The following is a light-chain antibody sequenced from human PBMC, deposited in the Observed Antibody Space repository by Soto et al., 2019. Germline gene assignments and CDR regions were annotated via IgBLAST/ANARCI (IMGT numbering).Light chain of an antibody. CDR3: CSYAGSYTFDVV. Sequence: SVLTQPRSVSGSPGQSVTISCTGTSSDVGGYNYVSWYQQHPGKAPKLMIYDVSKRPSGVPDRFSGSKSGNTASLTISGLQAEDEADYYCCSYAGSYTFDVVVGGGAKLTVL. CDR2: DVS. V-gene: IGLV2-11*01. CDR1: SSDVGGYNY. J-gene: IGLJ2*01.